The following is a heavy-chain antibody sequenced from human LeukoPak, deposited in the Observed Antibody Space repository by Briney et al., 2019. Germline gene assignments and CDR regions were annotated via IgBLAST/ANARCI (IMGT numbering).Heavy chain of an antibody. CDR3: AKDLYDSSGYYEPHYYYGMDV. J-gene: IGHJ6*01. V-gene: IGHV1-2*02. D-gene: IGHD3-22*01. CDR2: INPNSGGT. CDR1: GYTFTGYY. Sequence: ASVKVSCKASGYTFTGYYMHWVRQAPGQGLEWMGWINPNSGGTNYAQKFQGRVTMTRDTSISTAYMELSRLRSDDTAVYYCAKDLYDSSGYYEPHYYYGMDVWGQGTTVTVSS.